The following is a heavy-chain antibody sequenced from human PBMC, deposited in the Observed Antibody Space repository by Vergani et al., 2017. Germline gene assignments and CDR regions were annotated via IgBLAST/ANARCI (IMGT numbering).Heavy chain of an antibody. Sequence: QLQLQESGPGLVKPSETLSLTCAVYGGSFSGYYWSWIRQPPGKGLEWIGEINHSGSTNYNPSLKSRVTISVDTSKNQFSLKLSSVTAADTAVYYCARGPGGYMDVWGKGTTVTVSS. J-gene: IGHJ6*03. CDR1: GGSFSGYY. CDR3: ARGPGGYMDV. CDR2: INHSGST. D-gene: IGHD3-10*01. V-gene: IGHV4-34*01.